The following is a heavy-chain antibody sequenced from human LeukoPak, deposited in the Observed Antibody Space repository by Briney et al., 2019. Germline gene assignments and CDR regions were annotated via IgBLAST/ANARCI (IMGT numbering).Heavy chain of an antibody. CDR3: ARAIAAAGTTDAFDI. Sequence: GGSLRLSCAASGFTFSSYDMHWVRQATGEGLEWVSAIGTAGDTYYPGSVKGRFTISRENAKNSLYLQMNSLRAGDTAVYYCARAIAAAGTTDAFDIWGQGTMVTVSS. V-gene: IGHV3-13*01. D-gene: IGHD6-13*01. CDR1: GFTFSSYD. J-gene: IGHJ3*02. CDR2: IGTAGDT.